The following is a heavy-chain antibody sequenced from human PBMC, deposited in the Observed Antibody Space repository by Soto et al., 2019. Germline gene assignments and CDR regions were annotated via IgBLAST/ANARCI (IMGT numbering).Heavy chain of an antibody. CDR3: ARGDIPAAISNTYYYYGMDV. V-gene: IGHV3-13*01. CDR1: GFTFSSYD. J-gene: IGHJ6*02. D-gene: IGHD2-2*02. Sequence: GGSLRLSCAASGFTFSSYDMHWVRQATGKGLEWVSAIGTAGDTYYPGSVKGRFTISRENAKNSLYLQMNSLRAEDTAVYYCARGDIPAAISNTYYYYGMDVWGQGTTVIVSS. CDR2: IGTAGDT.